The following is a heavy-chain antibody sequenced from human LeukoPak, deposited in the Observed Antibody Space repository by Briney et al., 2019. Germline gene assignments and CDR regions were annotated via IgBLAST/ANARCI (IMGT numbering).Heavy chain of an antibody. V-gene: IGHV4-59*12. Sequence: SETLSLTCTVSGGSISSYYWSWIRQPPGKGLEWIGYIYYSGSTNYNPSLKSRVTISVDTSKNQFSLKLSSVTAADTAVYYCCRARGYSYDYWGQGTLVTVSS. J-gene: IGHJ4*02. CDR1: GGSISSYY. D-gene: IGHD5-18*01. CDR3: CRARGYSYDY. CDR2: IYYSGST.